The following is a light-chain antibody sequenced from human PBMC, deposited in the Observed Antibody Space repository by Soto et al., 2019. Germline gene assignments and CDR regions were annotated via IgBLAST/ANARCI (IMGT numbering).Light chain of an antibody. J-gene: IGKJ4*01. Sequence: DIQMTQSPSSLSASVGDRVTITCRASQAISSYLAWYQQKPGKAPRLLIYAASTLQSGVPSRFSGSGSGTEFTLTISSLQPDDYATYYCQQYNSYSPLTFGGGTKVDIK. CDR1: QAISSY. V-gene: IGKV1-27*01. CDR3: QQYNSYSPLT. CDR2: AAS.